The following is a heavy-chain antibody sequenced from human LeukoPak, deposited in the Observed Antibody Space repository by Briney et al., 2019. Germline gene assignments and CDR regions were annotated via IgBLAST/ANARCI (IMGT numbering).Heavy chain of an antibody. CDR2: INPSGGST. Sequence: GASVKLSLTSSGYTFTSYYMHWVRQPPGQGLEWMGIINPSGGSTSYAQKFQGRVTMTRDTSTSTVYMELSSLRSEDTAVYYCARAVVSGSYYYWGKENLVTVSS. CDR1: GYTFTSYY. D-gene: IGHD1-26*01. V-gene: IGHV1-46*01. J-gene: IGHJ4*02. CDR3: ARAVVSGSYYY.